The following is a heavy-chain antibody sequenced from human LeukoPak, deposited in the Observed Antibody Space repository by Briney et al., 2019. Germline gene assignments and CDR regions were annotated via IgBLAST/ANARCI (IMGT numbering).Heavy chain of an antibody. CDR1: GGSFSGYY. Sequence: SETLSLTCAVYGGSFSGYYWSWIRQPPGKGLEWVGEINHSGGSTNYNPSLKSRVTVSVDTSKNQFSLKLSSVTAADTAVYYCARRGFGEFPWRWFDPWGQGALVTVSS. CDR2: INHSGGST. V-gene: IGHV4-34*01. CDR3: ARRGFGEFPWRWFDP. J-gene: IGHJ5*02. D-gene: IGHD3-10*01.